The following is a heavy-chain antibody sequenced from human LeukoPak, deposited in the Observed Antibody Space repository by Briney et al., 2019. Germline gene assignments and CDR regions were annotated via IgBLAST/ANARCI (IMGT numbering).Heavy chain of an antibody. Sequence: SETLSLTCAVYGGSFSGYYWSWIRQPPGKGLEWIGEINHSGSTNYNPSLKSRVTISLDTSKNQFSLKLSFVTAADTAVYYCAKYDYYDSSGYFYAGDWGQGTLVTVSS. J-gene: IGHJ4*02. CDR3: AKYDYYDSSGYFYAGD. D-gene: IGHD3-22*01. V-gene: IGHV4-34*09. CDR1: GGSFSGYY. CDR2: INHSGST.